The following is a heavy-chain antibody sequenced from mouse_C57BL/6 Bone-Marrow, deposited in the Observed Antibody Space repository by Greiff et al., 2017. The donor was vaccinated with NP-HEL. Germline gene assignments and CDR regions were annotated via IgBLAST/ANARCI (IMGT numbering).Heavy chain of an antibody. Sequence: QVQLKQPGAELVKPGASVKLSCKASGYTFTSYWMHWVKQRPGQGLEWIGMIHPNSGSTNYNEKFKSKATLTVDKSSSTAYMQLSSLTSEDSAVYYCARGVTTRGGFAYWGQGTLVTVSA. CDR3: ARGVTTRGGFAY. CDR2: IHPNSGST. CDR1: GYTFTSYW. V-gene: IGHV1-64*01. J-gene: IGHJ3*01. D-gene: IGHD2-2*01.